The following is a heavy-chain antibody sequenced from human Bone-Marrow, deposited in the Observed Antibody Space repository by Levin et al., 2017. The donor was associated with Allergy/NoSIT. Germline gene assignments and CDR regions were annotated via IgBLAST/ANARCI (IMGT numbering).Heavy chain of an antibody. V-gene: IGHV3-53*01. CDR3: AGGPRRSY. J-gene: IGHJ4*02. CDR2: IYSDGTI. CDR1: GFTVSNNY. Sequence: PGGSLRLSCAVSGFTVSNNYMSWVRQAPGKGLEWVSLIYSDGTIDYADSVKGRFTISRDNSKNTLSLQMNSLTADDRAVYYCAGGPRRSYWGQGTLVTVSS. D-gene: IGHD3-16*01.